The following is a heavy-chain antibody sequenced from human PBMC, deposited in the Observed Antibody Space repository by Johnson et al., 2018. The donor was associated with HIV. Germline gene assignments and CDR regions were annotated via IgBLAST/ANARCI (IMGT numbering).Heavy chain of an antibody. CDR2: ISYDGSNN. D-gene: IGHD3-16*01. V-gene: IGHV3-30*03. CDR1: GFTFSSYG. J-gene: IGHJ3*02. CDR3: ARDMMGNSDDAFDI. Sequence: QEQLVESGGGVVQPGRSLRLSCAASGFTFSSYGMHWVRQAPGKGLEWVAVISYDGSNNYYADSVKGRFTISRDNSKNTLYLQMNSLRAEDTAVYYCARDMMGNSDDAFDIWGQGTMVIVSS.